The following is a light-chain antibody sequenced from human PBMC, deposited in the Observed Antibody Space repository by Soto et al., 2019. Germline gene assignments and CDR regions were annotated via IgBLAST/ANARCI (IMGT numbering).Light chain of an antibody. CDR3: IQELTVYWT. CDR2: LGS. J-gene: IGKJ1*01. Sequence: DIVLIQSPPSLTVTPGEPASISCRSSQSLLHSSGYYYLDWYLQKPGQSPPLLIYLGSNRASGVPDRFSGRGSGTDFTLKISRVEADDVGVYSFIQELTVYWTFGQGTKVELK. V-gene: IGKV2-28*01. CDR1: QSLLHSSGYYY.